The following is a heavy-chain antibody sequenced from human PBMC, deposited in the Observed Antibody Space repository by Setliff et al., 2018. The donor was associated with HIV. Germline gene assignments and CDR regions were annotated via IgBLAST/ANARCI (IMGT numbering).Heavy chain of an antibody. CDR3: ARLYDYYGHRLDY. D-gene: IGHD3-10*01. CDR1: RGPFSGYF. J-gene: IGHJ4*02. V-gene: IGHV4-34*01. Sequence: PSETLSLTCGVFRGPFSGYFWSWIRQSPGRGLEWIGEINFSGTTNYNPSLKSRVTISIDTSKEWFSLNLTSVTAADTAVYYCARLYDYYGHRLDYWGQGAQVTVSS. CDR2: INFSGTT.